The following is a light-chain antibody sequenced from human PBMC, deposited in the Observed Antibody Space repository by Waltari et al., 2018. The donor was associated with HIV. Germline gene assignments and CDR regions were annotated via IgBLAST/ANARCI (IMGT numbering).Light chain of an antibody. J-gene: IGLJ2*01. CDR1: SAPVTIYPY. CDR3: FLSYNGVWV. V-gene: IGLV7-46*01. CDR2: DTD. Sequence: QAVVTQDPSLTVSPGGTVTLPCGSTSAPVTIYPYPYWLQQKPGQAPRTLIFDTDVKYSWTPARFSASLRGGRAALTLSDVQPEDEADYFCFLSYNGVWVFGGGTKLSVL.